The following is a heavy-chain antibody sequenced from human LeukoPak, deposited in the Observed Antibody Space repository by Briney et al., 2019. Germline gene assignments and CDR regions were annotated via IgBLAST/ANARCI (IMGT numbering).Heavy chain of an antibody. CDR3: ARDMGYCSSSNCYTYYLDY. D-gene: IGHD2-2*01. V-gene: IGHV3-48*01. CDR2: IRSSSSTI. Sequence: PGGSLRLSCAASGFTFSSYSMNWVRQAPGKGLEWVSYIRSSSSTIYYSDSVKGRFSISRDNAKNSLYLQMNSLRGEDTAVYYCARDMGYCSSSNCYTYYLDYWGQGTLVTVSS. CDR1: GFTFSSYS. J-gene: IGHJ4*02.